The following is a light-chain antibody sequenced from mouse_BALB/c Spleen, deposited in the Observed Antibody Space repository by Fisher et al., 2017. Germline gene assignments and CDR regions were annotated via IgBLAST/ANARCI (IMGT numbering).Light chain of an antibody. CDR2: GTS. J-gene: IGKJ4*01. CDR3: HQWSSYPFT. CDR1: SSVSY. Sequence: IVMTQSPAIMSASPGEKVTMTCSASSSVSYMHWYQQKSGTSPKRWIYGTSKLASGVPARFSGSGSGTSYSLTISSMEAEDAASYFCHQWSSYPFTFGSGTKLEIK. V-gene: IGKV4-59*01.